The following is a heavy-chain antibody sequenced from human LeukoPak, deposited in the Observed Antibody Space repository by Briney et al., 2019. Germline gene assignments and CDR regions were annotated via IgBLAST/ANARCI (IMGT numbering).Heavy chain of an antibody. J-gene: IGHJ4*02. CDR1: GFTFSSYA. D-gene: IGHD3-22*01. Sequence: GRSLRLSCAASGFTFSSYAMHWVRQAPAKGLEWVAVISYDGSNKYYADSVKGRFTISRDNSKNTLYLQMNSLRAEDTAVYYCASDYYDSSGYSEPYDYWGQGTLVTVSS. V-gene: IGHV3-30-3*01. CDR2: ISYDGSNK. CDR3: ASDYYDSSGYSEPYDY.